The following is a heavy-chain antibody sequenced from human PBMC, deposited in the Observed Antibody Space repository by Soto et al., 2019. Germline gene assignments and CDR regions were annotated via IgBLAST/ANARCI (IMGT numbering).Heavy chain of an antibody. V-gene: IGHV3-23*01. D-gene: IGHD3-3*01. J-gene: IGHJ3*02. CDR2: TSGGGDNL. CDR1: GFIFRNYA. Sequence: VHLLESGGGLVQPGGSLRLSCEASGFIFRNYAMSWVRQAPGEGPEWVATSGGGDNLFYADSVKGRFTISRDDSRNTLYLRMDNLRVEDTATYFCAKDSVSHNGNYEAFDIWGQGTVVTVSS. CDR3: AKDSVSHNGNYEAFDI.